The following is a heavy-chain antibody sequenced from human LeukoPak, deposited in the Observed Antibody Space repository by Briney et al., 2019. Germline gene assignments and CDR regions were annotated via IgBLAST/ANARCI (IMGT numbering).Heavy chain of an antibody. CDR1: GGSFSGYY. D-gene: IGHD2-2*02. J-gene: IGHJ4*02. Sequence: ETLSLTCAVYGGSFSGYYWSWVRQAPGKGLEWVSAISGSGGSTYYADSVKGRFTISRDNSKNTLYLQMNSLRAEDTAVYYCAKAIVVPAAIDYWGQGTLVTVSS. CDR3: AKAIVVPAAIDY. CDR2: ISGSGGST. V-gene: IGHV3-23*01.